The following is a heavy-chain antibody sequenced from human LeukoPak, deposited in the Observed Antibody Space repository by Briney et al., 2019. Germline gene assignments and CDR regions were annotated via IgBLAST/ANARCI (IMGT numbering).Heavy chain of an antibody. Sequence: PSETLSLTCTVSGGSISSYYWSWIRQPPGKGLEWIGEINHSGSTNYNPSLKSRVTISVDTSKNQFSLKLSSVTAADTAVYYCARRGRWELRALYYWGQGTLVTVSS. CDR1: GGSISSYY. V-gene: IGHV4-34*01. D-gene: IGHD1-26*01. J-gene: IGHJ4*02. CDR2: INHSGST. CDR3: ARRGRWELRALYY.